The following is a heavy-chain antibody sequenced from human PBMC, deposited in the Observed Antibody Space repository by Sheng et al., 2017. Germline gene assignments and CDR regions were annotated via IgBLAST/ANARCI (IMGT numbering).Heavy chain of an antibody. J-gene: IGHJ6*04. CDR1: GGSFSGYY. Sequence: QVQLQQWGAGLLKPSETLSLTCAVYGGSFSGYYWSWIRQPPGKGLEWIGEINHSGSTNYNPSLKSRVTISVDTSKNQFSLKLSSVTAADTAVYYCASESSSWYVMDVVGQKGPTVTVSS. D-gene: IGHD6-13*01. CDR2: INHSGST. V-gene: IGHV4-34*01. CDR3: ASESSSWYVMDV.